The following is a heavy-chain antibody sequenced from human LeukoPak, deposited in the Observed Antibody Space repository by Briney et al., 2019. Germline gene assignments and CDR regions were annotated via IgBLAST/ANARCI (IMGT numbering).Heavy chain of an antibody. CDR1: GFSFSTYA. D-gene: IGHD3-16*02. CDR3: AKSLYGGCDY. Sequence: GGSLRLSCAASGFSFSTYAMSWVRQAPGKGLEWVSGVNGNGGSTSYADSVKGRFTNFRDNSKNTVYLQMNSLRVEDTAVYYCAKSLYGGCDYWGQGTVVTVSS. CDR2: VNGNGGST. V-gene: IGHV3-23*01. J-gene: IGHJ4*02.